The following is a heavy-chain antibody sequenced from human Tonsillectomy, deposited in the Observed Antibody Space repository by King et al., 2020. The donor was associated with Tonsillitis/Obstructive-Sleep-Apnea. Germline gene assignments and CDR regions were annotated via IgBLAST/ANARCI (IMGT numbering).Heavy chain of an antibody. CDR1: GFTVSSNY. Sequence: QLVQSGGGLVQPGGSLRLSCAASGFTVSSNYMSWVRQAPGKGLEWVSVIYSGGSTYYADSVKGRFTITRDNSKHTLYLQMNSLRAEDTAVYYCARDKAITMVQGVIPYYYYYMDVWGKGTTVTVSS. CDR2: IYSGGST. D-gene: IGHD3-10*01. CDR3: ARDKAITMVQGVIPYYYYYMDV. V-gene: IGHV3-66*01. J-gene: IGHJ6*03.